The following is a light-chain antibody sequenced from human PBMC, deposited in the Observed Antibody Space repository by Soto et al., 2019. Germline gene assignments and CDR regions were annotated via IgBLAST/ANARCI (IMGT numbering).Light chain of an antibody. V-gene: IGKV3-15*01. CDR3: QQYNNWPPIT. Sequence: EIVMTQSPATLSLSPGDRATLSCRASQSLGSHLAWYQQKPGQAPRLLIYAASTRATGIPARFSGSGSGTEFTLTINNPQSEDFAVYYCQQYNNWPPITFGGGTKVEIK. J-gene: IGKJ4*01. CDR1: QSLGSH. CDR2: AAS.